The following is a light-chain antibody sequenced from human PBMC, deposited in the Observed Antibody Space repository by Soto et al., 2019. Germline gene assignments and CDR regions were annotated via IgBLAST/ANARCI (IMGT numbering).Light chain of an antibody. CDR1: NIGSKS. V-gene: IGLV3-21*04. Sequence: SYELTQPPSGSVAPGKTASITCGGNNIGSKSVHWYQQKPGQAPVLGIYYDSDRPSGIPERFSGSNSGNTATLTISRVEAGDEAAYYCQVWDGSSAPVVFGGGTKLTVL. J-gene: IGLJ2*01. CDR3: QVWDGSSAPVV. CDR2: YDS.